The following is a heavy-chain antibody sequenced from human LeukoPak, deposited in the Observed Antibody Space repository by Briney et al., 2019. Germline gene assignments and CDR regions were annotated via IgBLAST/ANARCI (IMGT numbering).Heavy chain of an antibody. CDR1: GSTFSSYW. CDR3: ARGGSVVLDY. V-gene: IGHV3-74*01. D-gene: IGHD3-22*01. CDR2: VNSDESST. J-gene: IGHJ4*02. Sequence: GGSLRLSCAASGSTFSSYWMHWVRQAPGKGLVWVSRVNSDESSTNYADSVEGRFTISRDNAKNTVYLQVNGLRADDTAVYYCARGGSVVLDYWGQGSLVTVSS.